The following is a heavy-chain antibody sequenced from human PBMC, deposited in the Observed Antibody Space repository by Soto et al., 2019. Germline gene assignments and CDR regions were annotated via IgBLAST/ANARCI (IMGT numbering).Heavy chain of an antibody. J-gene: IGHJ6*02. V-gene: IGHV4-59*01. CDR1: GGSISSFY. CDR3: ARWPNYDYYGMDV. CDR2: IYYSGST. Sequence: SETLSLTCTVSGGSISSFYWSWIRQPPGKGLEWIGYIYYSGSTNYNPSLKSRVTISVDTSKNQFSLKLTSVTAADTAVYYCARWPNYDYYGMDVWGQGTTVTVSS.